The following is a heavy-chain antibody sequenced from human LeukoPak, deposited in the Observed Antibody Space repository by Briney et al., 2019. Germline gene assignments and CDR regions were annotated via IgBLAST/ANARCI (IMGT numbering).Heavy chain of an antibody. V-gene: IGHV3-7*01. CDR3: ARELVAGIAEYFHH. D-gene: IGHD6-19*01. CDR1: GFTLSSYW. CDR2: INKIVSEK. Sequence: PGGSLRLSCAASGFTLSSYWTGWVRPAPGKGLEWVANINKIVSEKYYMDSVRGRFTISRDNAKNSLYLQMHSLRVEDTAVYYCARELVAGIAEYFHHRGQGTLVTVSS. J-gene: IGHJ1*01.